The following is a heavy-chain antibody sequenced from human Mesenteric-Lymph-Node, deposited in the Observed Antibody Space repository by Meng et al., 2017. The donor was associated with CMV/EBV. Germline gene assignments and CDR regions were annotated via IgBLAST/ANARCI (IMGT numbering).Heavy chain of an antibody. Sequence: GESLKISCAASGFTFSSYEMNWVRQAPGKGLEWVSVIYSDGSTFYADSVKGRFTISRDDSKNTLYLQINSLRAEDTAVYHCARRGYSGYHYYYYGMDVWGQGTTVTVSS. CDR2: IYSDGST. CDR3: ARRGYSGYHYYYYGMDV. J-gene: IGHJ6*02. CDR1: GFTFSSYE. V-gene: IGHV3-66*02. D-gene: IGHD5-12*01.